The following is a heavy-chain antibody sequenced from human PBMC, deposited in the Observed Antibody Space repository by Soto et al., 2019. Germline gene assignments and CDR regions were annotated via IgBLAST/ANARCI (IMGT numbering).Heavy chain of an antibody. D-gene: IGHD3-10*01. CDR1: GFTVSSNY. J-gene: IGHJ6*02. V-gene: IGHV3-53*02. CDR2: IYSGGST. CDR3: ARAGRYMGYPGGMDV. Sequence: EVQLVETGGGLIQPGGSLRLSCAASGFTVSSNYMSWVRQAPGKGLEWVSVIYSGGSTYYADSVKGRFTISRDNSKNTLYLQMNSLRAEDTALYYCARAGRYMGYPGGMDVWGQGTTVTVSS.